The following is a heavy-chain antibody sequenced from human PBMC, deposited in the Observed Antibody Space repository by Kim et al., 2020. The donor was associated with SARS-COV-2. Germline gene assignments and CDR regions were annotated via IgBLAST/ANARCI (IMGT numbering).Heavy chain of an antibody. Sequence: NYAQKLQGRVTMTTDTSTSTAYMELRSLRSDDTAVYYCARDGSAVTLFDYWGQGTLVIVSS. D-gene: IGHD4-17*01. J-gene: IGHJ4*02. CDR3: ARDGSAVTLFDY. V-gene: IGHV1-18*01.